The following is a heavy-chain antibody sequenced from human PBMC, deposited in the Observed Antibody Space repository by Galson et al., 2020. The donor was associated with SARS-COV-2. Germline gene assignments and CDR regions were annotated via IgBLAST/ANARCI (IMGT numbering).Heavy chain of an antibody. D-gene: IGHD2-8*01. Sequence: GGSLRLSCAASGFTFSDFGKHWVRQAPDKGLEWVAIIWYNGSNKFYADSVRGRFAITRENSKDTLYLQMNSLRVEDTVIYYCARPRAGEMGAFDVWGHGTMVTVSS. CDR1: GFTFSDFG. J-gene: IGHJ3*01. CDR2: IWYNGSNK. V-gene: IGHV3-33*01. CDR3: ARPRAGEMGAFDV.